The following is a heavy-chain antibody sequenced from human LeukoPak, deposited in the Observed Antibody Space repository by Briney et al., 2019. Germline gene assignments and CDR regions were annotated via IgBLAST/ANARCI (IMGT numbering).Heavy chain of an antibody. V-gene: IGHV3-48*01. Sequence: GGSLRLSCAASGFTFSSSSMNWVRQAPEKGLEWVSYISTSGGTIYYADSVKGRFTISRDNAKNPLYLQMDSLRAEDTAVYYCARHIPFDCWGQGTLVTVSS. J-gene: IGHJ4*02. CDR1: GFTFSSSS. CDR3: ARHIPFDC. D-gene: IGHD2-21*01. CDR2: ISTSGGTI.